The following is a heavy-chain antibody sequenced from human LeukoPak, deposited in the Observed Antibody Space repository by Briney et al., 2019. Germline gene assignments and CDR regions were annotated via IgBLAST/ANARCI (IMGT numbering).Heavy chain of an antibody. V-gene: IGHV4-39*07. D-gene: IGHD6-19*01. CDR2: IYYGGST. Sequence: SETLSLTCTVSGGSISSSSYYWGWIRQPPGKGLEWIGTIYYGGSTYYNPSLKSRVTISVDTSRNQFSLKLSSVTAADTAVYYCARTGLEKYSSGWYDYWGQGTLVTVSS. CDR1: GGSISSSSYY. CDR3: ARTGLEKYSSGWYDY. J-gene: IGHJ4*02.